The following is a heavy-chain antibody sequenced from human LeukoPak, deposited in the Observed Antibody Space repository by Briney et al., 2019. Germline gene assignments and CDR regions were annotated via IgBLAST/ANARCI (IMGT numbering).Heavy chain of an antibody. CDR2: ISYDGSNK. D-gene: IGHD3-10*01. CDR1: GFTFSSYA. J-gene: IGHJ4*02. V-gene: IGHV3-30-3*01. CDR3: ARDYYGSGSYYMSGGY. Sequence: GGSLRLSCAAPGFTFSSYAMHWVRQAPGKGLEWVAVISYDGSNKYYADSVKGRFTISRDNSKNTLYLQMNSLRAEDTAVYYCARDYYGSGSYYMSGGYWGQGTLVTVSS.